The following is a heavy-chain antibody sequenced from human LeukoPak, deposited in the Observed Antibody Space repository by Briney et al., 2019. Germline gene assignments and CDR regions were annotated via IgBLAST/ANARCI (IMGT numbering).Heavy chain of an antibody. CDR1: GGSISSGSYY. V-gene: IGHV4-61*02. Sequence: SQTLSLTCTVSGGSISSGSYYWSWIRQPAGKGLEWIGRIYTSGSTNYNPSLKSRVTISVDTSKNQFSLKLSSVTAADTAVYYCARESMVTATGPYYYCGMDVWGQGTTVTVSS. CDR3: ARESMVTATGPYYYCGMDV. D-gene: IGHD2-21*02. CDR2: IYTSGST. J-gene: IGHJ6*02.